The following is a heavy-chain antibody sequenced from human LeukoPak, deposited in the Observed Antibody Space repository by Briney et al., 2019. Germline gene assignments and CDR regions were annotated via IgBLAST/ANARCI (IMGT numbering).Heavy chain of an antibody. CDR3: AKRYGSGSYYNGIGY. J-gene: IGHJ4*02. V-gene: IGHV3-30*02. CDR1: GFTFSSYG. CDR2: IRYDGSSK. D-gene: IGHD3-10*01. Sequence: GGSLRLSCAASGFTFSSYGMHWVRQAPGKGLEWVAFIRYDGSSKYYADSVKGRFTISRDNSKNTLYLQMNSLRAEDTAVYYCAKRYGSGSYYNGIGYWGQGTLVTVSS.